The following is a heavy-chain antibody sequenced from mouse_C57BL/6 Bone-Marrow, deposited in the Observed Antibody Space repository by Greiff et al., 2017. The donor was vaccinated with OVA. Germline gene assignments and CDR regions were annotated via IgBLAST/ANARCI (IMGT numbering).Heavy chain of an antibody. CDR3: ARHEELDSSGPFAY. D-gene: IGHD3-2*02. J-gene: IGHJ3*01. Sequence: VKLMESGAELVKPGASVKLSCKASGYTFTEYTIHWVKQRSGQGLEWIGWFYPGRGSIQYNEKFKDTATLTADISSSTVYMELSRLTSEDSAVYFGARHEELDSSGPFAYWGQGTLVTVSA. CDR1: GYTFTEYT. V-gene: IGHV1-62-2*01. CDR2: FYPGRGSI.